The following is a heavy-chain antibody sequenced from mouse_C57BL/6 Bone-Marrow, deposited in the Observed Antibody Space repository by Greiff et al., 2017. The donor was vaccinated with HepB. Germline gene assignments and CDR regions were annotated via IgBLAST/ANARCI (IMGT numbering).Heavy chain of an antibody. V-gene: IGHV1-69*01. CDR3: AREGLIYYGNYEYFDV. CDR2: IDPSDSYT. Sequence: VQLQQPGAELVMPGASVKLSCKASGYTFTSYWMHWVKQRPGQGLEWIGEIDPSDSYTNYNQKFKGKSTLTVDKSSSTAYMQLSSLTSEDSAVYYCAREGLIYYGNYEYFDVWGTGTTVTVSS. D-gene: IGHD2-1*01. CDR1: GYTFTSYW. J-gene: IGHJ1*03.